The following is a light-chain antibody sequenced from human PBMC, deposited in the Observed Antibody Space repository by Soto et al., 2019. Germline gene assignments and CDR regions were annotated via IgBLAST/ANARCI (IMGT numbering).Light chain of an antibody. V-gene: IGLV2-14*01. CDR3: ISYTSSNTLV. CDR2: EVS. J-gene: IGLJ2*01. Sequence: QLVLTQPASVSGSPGQSITISCTGTSSDVGAYNYVSWYQQHPGKAPKLMIFEVSDRPSGVSNRFSGSKSGNTTSLTISGHTHEDEADYYCISYTSSNTLVFGGGTKLTVL. CDR1: SSDVGAYNY.